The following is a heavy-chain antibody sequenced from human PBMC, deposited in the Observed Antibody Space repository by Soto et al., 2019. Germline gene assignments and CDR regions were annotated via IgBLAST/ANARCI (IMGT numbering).Heavy chain of an antibody. V-gene: IGHV4-59*01. CDR1: GGSISSYY. D-gene: IGHD2-8*01. J-gene: IGHJ4*02. CDR2: IYYSGST. Sequence: PSETLSLTCTVSGGSISSYYWSWIRQPPGKGLEWIGYIYYSGSTNYNPSLKSRVTISVDTSKNQFSLKLSSVTAADTAVYYCAREEEDCTNGVCYRTFDYWGQGTLVTDSS. CDR3: AREEEDCTNGVCYRTFDY.